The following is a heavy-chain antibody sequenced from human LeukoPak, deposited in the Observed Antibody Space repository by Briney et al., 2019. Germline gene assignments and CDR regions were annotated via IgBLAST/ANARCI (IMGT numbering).Heavy chain of an antibody. CDR2: ISSSGSTI. D-gene: IGHD3-22*01. CDR3: AKEGPDSSGALSYFDY. CDR1: GFTFSSYE. Sequence: PGGSLRLSCAASGFTFSSYEMNWVRQAPGKGLEWVSYISSSGSTIYYADSVKGRFTISRDNAKNSLYLQMNSLRAEDTAVYYCAKEGPDSSGALSYFDYWGQGTLVTVSS. J-gene: IGHJ4*02. V-gene: IGHV3-48*03.